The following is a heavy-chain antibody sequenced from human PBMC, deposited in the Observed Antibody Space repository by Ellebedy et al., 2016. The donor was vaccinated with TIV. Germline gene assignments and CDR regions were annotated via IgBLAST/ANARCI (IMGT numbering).Heavy chain of an antibody. CDR2: IQFEGRTK. Sequence: GESLKISCAASGFTFRTYGMHWVRQAPGKGLEWVAFIQFEGRTKYYADSVKGRFTISRDNSKNTLYVQMNSLRGEDTAVYYCAKDLTGYLDPNYYGMDVWGQGTTVSVSS. V-gene: IGHV3-30*02. CDR1: GFTFRTYG. J-gene: IGHJ6*02. CDR3: AKDLTGYLDPNYYGMDV. D-gene: IGHD3-9*01.